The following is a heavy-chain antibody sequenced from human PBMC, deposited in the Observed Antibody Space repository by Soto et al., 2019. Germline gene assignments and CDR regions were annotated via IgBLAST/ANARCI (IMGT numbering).Heavy chain of an antibody. CDR2: IYHRGNT. V-gene: IGHV4-38-2*02. J-gene: IGHJ6*02. D-gene: IGHD2-15*01. Sequence: PSETLSLTCAVSGYSITSGYYWGWIRQPPGKGLEWIGSIYHRGNTYYNPSLKSRVTISVDTSKNQFPLRLSSVTAADTAVYYCAREGGTYCSGGSCYSDYYYYTMDVWGQGTTVTSP. CDR3: AREGGTYCSGGSCYSDYYYYTMDV. CDR1: GYSITSGYY.